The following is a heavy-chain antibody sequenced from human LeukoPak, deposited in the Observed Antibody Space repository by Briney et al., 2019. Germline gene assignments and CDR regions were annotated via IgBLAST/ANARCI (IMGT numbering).Heavy chain of an antibody. Sequence: ASVKVSCKASGYTFTSYDINWVRQATGQGLEWMGWMNPNSGNTGYAQKFQGRVTITRNTSISTAYMELSSLRSEDTAVYFCARDGNCRGGSGHSFEYWGQGTLVTVSS. CDR2: MNPNSGNT. V-gene: IGHV1-8*03. CDR1: GYTFTSYD. J-gene: IGHJ4*02. CDR3: ARDGNCRGGSGHSFEY. D-gene: IGHD2-15*01.